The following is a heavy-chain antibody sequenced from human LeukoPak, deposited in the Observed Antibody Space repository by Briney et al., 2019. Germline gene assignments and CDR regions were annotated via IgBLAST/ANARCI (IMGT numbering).Heavy chain of an antibody. Sequence: SETLSLTCTVSGGSISSGSYYWSWIRQPAGKGLEWIGRIYTSGSTNYNPSLKSRVTISVDTSKNQFSLKLSSVTAADTAVYYCAREARYFDWLVDYWGQGTLVTVSS. CDR2: IYTSGST. CDR3: AREARYFDWLVDY. J-gene: IGHJ4*02. V-gene: IGHV4-61*02. CDR1: GGSISSGSYY. D-gene: IGHD3-9*01.